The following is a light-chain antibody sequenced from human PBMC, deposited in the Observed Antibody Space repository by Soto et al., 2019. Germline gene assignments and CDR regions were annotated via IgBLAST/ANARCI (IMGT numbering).Light chain of an antibody. Sequence: QAVLAPPPSGTWSPGQSVTISCTGTSSDVGGHNYVSWYQQHPGKATKLMIYEVSKRPSGVPDRFYGSKSGNMASLTVSGLQAEDEADYYCSSYAGSNNFDVFGTGTKVTVL. CDR3: SSYAGSNNFDV. CDR2: EVS. CDR1: SSDVGGHNY. V-gene: IGLV2-8*01. J-gene: IGLJ1*01.